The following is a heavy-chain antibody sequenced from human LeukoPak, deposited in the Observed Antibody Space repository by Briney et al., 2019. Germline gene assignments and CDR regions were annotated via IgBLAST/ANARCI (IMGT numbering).Heavy chain of an antibody. V-gene: IGHV3-23*01. J-gene: IGHJ4*02. Sequence: PGGSLRLSCAASGFTFSSYWMSWVRQAPGKGLEWVSAITGGSDSTYYADSVKGRFTISRDNSKNTLYLQMNSLRAEDTAIYYCAKGSSGARPYFFDYWGQGTLITVSS. CDR3: AKGSSGARPYFFDY. CDR1: GFTFSSYW. CDR2: ITGGSDST.